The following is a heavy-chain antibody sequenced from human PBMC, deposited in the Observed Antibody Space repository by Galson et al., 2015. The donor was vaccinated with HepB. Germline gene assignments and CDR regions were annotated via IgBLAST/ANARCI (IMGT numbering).Heavy chain of an antibody. CDR1: GGTFSSYA. J-gene: IGHJ5*02. CDR3: ARDAAYYYGSGSSPGPNWFDP. V-gene: IGHV1-69*10. CDR2: IIPIFGIA. Sequence: SVKVSCKASGGTFSSYAISWVRQAPGQGLEWMGGIIPIFGIANYAQKFQGRVTITADKSTSTAYMELSSLRSEDTAVYYCARDAAYYYGSGSSPGPNWFDPWGQGTLVTVSS. D-gene: IGHD3-10*01.